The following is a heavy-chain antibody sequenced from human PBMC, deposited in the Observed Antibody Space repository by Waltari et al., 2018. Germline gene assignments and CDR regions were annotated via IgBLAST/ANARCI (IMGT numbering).Heavy chain of an antibody. CDR3: ARAGLTVTTGSWYFDL. V-gene: IGHV1-8*02. Sequence: QVQLVQSGAEVKTPGASVKVSCKASGYTFTSYDINWLRTATGHGLEWMGWMNPNSGNTGYAQKFHGRVTMTRNTSISTAYMERSSLRSEDTGVYYCARAGLTVTTGSWYFDLWGRGTLVTVSS. CDR2: MNPNSGNT. J-gene: IGHJ2*01. CDR1: GYTFTSYD. D-gene: IGHD4-17*01.